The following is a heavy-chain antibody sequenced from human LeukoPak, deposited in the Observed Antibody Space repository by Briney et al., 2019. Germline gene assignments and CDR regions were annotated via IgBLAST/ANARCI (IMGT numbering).Heavy chain of an antibody. CDR3: ASNALSYSSSWYTLGHFDY. J-gene: IGHJ4*02. CDR1: GGSISSSSYY. D-gene: IGHD6-13*01. Sequence: SETLSLTCTVSGGSISSSSYYWGWICQPPGKGLEWIGSIYYSGSTYYNPSLKSRVTISVDTSKNQFSLKLSSVTAADTAVYYCASNALSYSSSWYTLGHFDYWGQGTLVTVSS. CDR2: IYYSGST. V-gene: IGHV4-39*01.